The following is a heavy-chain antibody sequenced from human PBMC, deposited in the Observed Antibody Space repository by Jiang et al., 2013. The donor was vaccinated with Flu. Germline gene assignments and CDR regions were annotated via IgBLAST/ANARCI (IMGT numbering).Heavy chain of an antibody. D-gene: IGHD2-2*01. J-gene: IGHJ6*02. V-gene: IGHV1-69*01. CDR2: IIPIFGTA. CDR1: GGTFSSYA. Sequence: SGAEVKKPGSSVKVSCKASGGTFSSYAISWVRQAPGQGLEWMGGIIPIFGTANYAQKFQGRVTITADESTSTAYMELSSLRSEDTAVYYCARDTYCSSTSCYAGKYYYYYYGMDVWGQGTTVTVSS. CDR3: ARDTYCSSTSCYAGKYYYYYYGMDV.